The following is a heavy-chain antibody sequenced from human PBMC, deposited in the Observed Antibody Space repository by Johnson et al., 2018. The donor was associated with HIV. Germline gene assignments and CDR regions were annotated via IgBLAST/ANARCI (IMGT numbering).Heavy chain of an antibody. CDR3: AKARVRYSSDVDALDI. J-gene: IGHJ3*02. D-gene: IGHD6-19*01. V-gene: IGHV3-9*01. CDR1: GFTFDDYA. CDR2: ISWNSDNI. Sequence: LVESGGGLVQPGRSLRLSCAPSGFTFDDYAMHWVRQAPGKGLEWVSGISWNSDNIAYADSVRGRFTIARDNAKNSLHLQMNSLRAEDTAFYYCAKARVRYSSDVDALDIWGQGTMGTVSS.